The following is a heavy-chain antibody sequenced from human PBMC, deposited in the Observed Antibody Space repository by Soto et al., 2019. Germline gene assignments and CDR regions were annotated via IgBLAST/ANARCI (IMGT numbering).Heavy chain of an antibody. Sequence: GASVKVSCKASGYTFTSYGIIWVRQAPGQGLEWMGWISAYNGNTNYAQKLQGRVTMTTDTSTSTAYMELRSLRSDDTAVYYCAKAVTTSSYYYGMDVWGQGTTVTVSS. D-gene: IGHD4-17*01. J-gene: IGHJ6*02. V-gene: IGHV1-18*01. CDR3: AKAVTTSSYYYGMDV. CDR1: GYTFTSYG. CDR2: ISAYNGNT.